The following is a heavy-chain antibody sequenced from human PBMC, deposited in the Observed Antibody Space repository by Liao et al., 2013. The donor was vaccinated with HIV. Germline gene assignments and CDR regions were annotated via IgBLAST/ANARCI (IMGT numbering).Heavy chain of an antibody. CDR3: AREAYYDFWSGYYGDYFYYMDV. CDR2: MYTSGSA. CDR1: GGSISNYD. J-gene: IGHJ6*03. V-gene: IGHV4-4*07. Sequence: QVHLQESGPGLVKPSETLSLTCSVSGGSISNYDWTWIRQPAGKGLEWIGRMYTSGSANYNSSLKSRVTMSIDTSKNQFSLNLSSVTAADTAVYYCAREAYYDFWSGYYGDYFYYMDVWGKGTTVTVSS. D-gene: IGHD3-3*01.